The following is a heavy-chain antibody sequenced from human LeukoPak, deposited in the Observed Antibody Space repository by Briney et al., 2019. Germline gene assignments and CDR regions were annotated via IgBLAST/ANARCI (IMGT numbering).Heavy chain of an antibody. J-gene: IGHJ4*02. D-gene: IGHD5-18*01. CDR1: GFTFSSFW. V-gene: IGHV3-74*01. Sequence: GGSLRLSCAASGFTFSSFWMHWVRQAPGKGLVWVSRINSDGTSTGYADSVKGRFTISRDNAKNTLYLQMNSLRAEDTAVYYCAGGLAYNYAYTMGYWGQGTLVTVSS. CDR2: INSDGTST. CDR3: AGGLAYNYAYTMGY.